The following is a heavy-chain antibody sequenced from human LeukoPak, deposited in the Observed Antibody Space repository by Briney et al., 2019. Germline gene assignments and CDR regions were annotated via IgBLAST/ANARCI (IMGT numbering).Heavy chain of an antibody. CDR3: ARDSASSYSGMDV. J-gene: IGHJ6*02. CDR1: GFIFSSYE. D-gene: IGHD1-26*01. CDR2: ISSTGSAI. V-gene: IGHV3-48*03. Sequence: GGSLRLSCAASGFIFSSYEMNWVRQAPGKGLEWVSYISSTGSAIYYADSVRGRFTISRDNANNSLSMHMNSLRAEDTAVYYCARDSASSYSGMDVWGQGTTVTVSS.